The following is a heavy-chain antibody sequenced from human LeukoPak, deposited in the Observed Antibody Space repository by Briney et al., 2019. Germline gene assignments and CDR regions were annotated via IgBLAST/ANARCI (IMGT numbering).Heavy chain of an antibody. CDR3: GRVSCSTTSCPGWFDP. D-gene: IGHD2-2*01. Sequence: PSETLSLTCTVSGVSFSSYYWTWIRQPAGRGLEWIGRIYSSGNTNYNPSLESRVTMSIDTSKKQISLKLTSVTAADTAVYYCGRVSCSTTSCPGWFDPWGQGTLVTVSS. V-gene: IGHV4-4*07. CDR1: GVSFSSYY. CDR2: IYSSGNT. J-gene: IGHJ5*02.